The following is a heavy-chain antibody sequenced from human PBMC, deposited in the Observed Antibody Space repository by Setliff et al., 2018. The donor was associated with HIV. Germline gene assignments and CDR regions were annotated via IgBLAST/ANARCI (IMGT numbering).Heavy chain of an antibody. D-gene: IGHD2-8*02. Sequence: SETLSLTCTVSGGSISNYYWSWIRQPPGKGLEWIGYIYYSGSTTYNPSLESRVTISIDTSKNYFSLELSSVTAADTAVYYCARLLPVATGHYYMDVWGKGTTVTVSS. V-gene: IGHV4-59*01. J-gene: IGHJ6*03. CDR1: GGSISNYY. CDR2: IYYSGST. CDR3: ARLLPVATGHYYMDV.